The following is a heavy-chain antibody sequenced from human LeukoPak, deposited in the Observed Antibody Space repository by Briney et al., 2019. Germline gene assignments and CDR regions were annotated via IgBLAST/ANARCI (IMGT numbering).Heavy chain of an antibody. Sequence: SETLSLTCAVYGGSFSGYYWSWIRQPPGKGLEWIGEINHSGSTNYNPSLKSRVTISVGTSKNQFSLKLSSVTAADTAVYYCARGAYYGSGSYYKSSYYYYGMDVWGQGTTVTVSS. CDR1: GGSFSGYY. J-gene: IGHJ6*02. D-gene: IGHD3-10*01. CDR3: ARGAYYGSGSYYKSSYYYYGMDV. CDR2: INHSGST. V-gene: IGHV4-34*01.